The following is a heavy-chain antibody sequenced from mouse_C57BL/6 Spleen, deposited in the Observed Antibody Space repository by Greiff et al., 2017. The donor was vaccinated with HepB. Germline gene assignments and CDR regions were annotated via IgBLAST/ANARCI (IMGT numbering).Heavy chain of an antibody. Sequence: QVQLQQSGAELARPGASVKLSCKASGYTFTSYGISWVKQRTGQGLDWIGEIYPRSGNTYYNEKFKGKATLTADKSSSTAYMELRSLTSEDSAVYFCARWSSSTGYFDVWGTGTTVTVSS. CDR1: GYTFTSYG. V-gene: IGHV1-81*01. CDR2: IYPRSGNT. D-gene: IGHD1-1*01. J-gene: IGHJ1*03. CDR3: ARWSSSTGYFDV.